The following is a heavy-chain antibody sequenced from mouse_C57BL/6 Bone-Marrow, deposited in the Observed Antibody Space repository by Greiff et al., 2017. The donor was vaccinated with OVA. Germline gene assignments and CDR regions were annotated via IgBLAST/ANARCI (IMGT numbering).Heavy chain of an antibody. CDR3: ARRPYYGNHFDY. CDR1: GYTFTSYW. J-gene: IGHJ2*01. Sequence: VQLQQPGAELVKPGASVKMSCKASGYTFTSYWITWVKQRPGQGLEWIGEIYPRSGNTYYNEKFKGKATLTADKSSSTAYMELRSLTSEDSAVYFCARRPYYGNHFDYWGQGTTLTVSS. V-gene: IGHV1-55*01. D-gene: IGHD2-10*01. CDR2: IYPRSGNT.